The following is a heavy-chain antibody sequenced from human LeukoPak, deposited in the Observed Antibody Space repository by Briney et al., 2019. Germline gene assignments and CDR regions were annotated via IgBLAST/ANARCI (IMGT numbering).Heavy chain of an antibody. CDR2: INHSGST. J-gene: IGHJ4*02. Sequence: SETLSLTCAVYGGSFSGYYWSWIRQPPGKGLEWIGEINHSGSTNYNPSLKSRVTISVDTSKNQFSLKLSSVTAADTAVYYCARGGGGWLPFDYWGQGTLVTVSS. CDR3: ARGGGGWLPFDY. D-gene: IGHD5-24*01. V-gene: IGHV4-34*01. CDR1: GGSFSGYY.